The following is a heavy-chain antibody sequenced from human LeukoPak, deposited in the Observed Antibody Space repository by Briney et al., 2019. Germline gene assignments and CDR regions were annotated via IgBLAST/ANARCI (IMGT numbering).Heavy chain of an antibody. V-gene: IGHV3-7*01. CDR3: ARDFLPSYYYDSSGYYY. J-gene: IGHJ4*02. CDR2: IKEDGSEK. Sequence: GGSLRLSCAASGFTFSNYWMSWVRQAPGKGLEWVADIKEDGSEKYYMDSVKGRFTISRDTAKNSLYLQMNSLRAKDTAVYYCARDFLPSYYYDSSGYYYWGQGTLVTVSS. D-gene: IGHD3-22*01. CDR1: GFTFSNYW.